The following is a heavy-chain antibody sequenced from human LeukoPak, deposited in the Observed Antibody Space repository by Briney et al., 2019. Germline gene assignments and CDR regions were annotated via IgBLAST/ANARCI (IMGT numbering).Heavy chain of an antibody. Sequence: GGSLRLSCSASGFTFSTYWMSWVRQAPGKGLEWVANMKRDGSEIYYVDSVRGRFTISRDNAKNTLYLQMNSLRDDDTAVYYCVRDNGGEHLWGQGTLVTVSS. CDR1: GFTFSTYW. CDR3: VRDNGGEHL. CDR2: MKRDGSEI. V-gene: IGHV3-7*01. J-gene: IGHJ4*02. D-gene: IGHD3-16*01.